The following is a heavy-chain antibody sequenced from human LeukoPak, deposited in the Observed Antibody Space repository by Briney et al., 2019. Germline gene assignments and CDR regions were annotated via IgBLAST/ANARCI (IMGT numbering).Heavy chain of an antibody. D-gene: IGHD6-13*01. CDR1: GGSISSYY. J-gene: IGHJ4*02. CDR2: IYYSGST. V-gene: IGHV4-59*08. CDR3: ARHEAAAGTNLEY. Sequence: PSETLSLTCAVSGGSISSYYWSWIRQPPGKGLGWIGYIYYSGSTNYNPSLKSRVTISVDTSKNQFSLKLSSVTAADTAVYYCARHEAAAGTNLEYWGQGTLVTVSS.